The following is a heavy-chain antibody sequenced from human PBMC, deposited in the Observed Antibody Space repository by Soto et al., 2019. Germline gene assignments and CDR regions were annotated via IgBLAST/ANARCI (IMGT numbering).Heavy chain of an antibody. CDR1: GYTFSGYS. Sequence: ASVKLACKASGYTFSGYSMHWVRQAPGQGLEWMGWINPNSGGTKYAQKFQGRVTMTRDTSISTAYMELSRLRSDDTAVYYCARGRTEDSSYSYYGREVWRQGNPVTGSS. CDR3: ARGRTEDSSYSYYGREV. J-gene: IGHJ6*02. D-gene: IGHD6-6*01. CDR2: INPNSGGT. V-gene: IGHV1-2*02.